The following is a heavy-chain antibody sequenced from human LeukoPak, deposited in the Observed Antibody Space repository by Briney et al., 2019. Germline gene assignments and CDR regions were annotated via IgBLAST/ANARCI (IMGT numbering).Heavy chain of an antibody. J-gene: IGHJ4*02. CDR1: GFTFSSYS. V-gene: IGHV3-48*01. CDR2: IDSSSSTI. CDR3: ASPFDY. Sequence: GGSLRLSCAASGFTFSSYSMIWVRQAPGKGLEWVSYIDSSSSTIYYAYSVKGRFTISRDNAKNSLYLQMNSLRAEDTAVYYCASPFDYWGQGTLVTVSS.